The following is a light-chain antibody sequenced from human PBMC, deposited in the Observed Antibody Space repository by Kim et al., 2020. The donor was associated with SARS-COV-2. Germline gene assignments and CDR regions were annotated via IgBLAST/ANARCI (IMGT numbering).Light chain of an antibody. CDR1: QSVSSNY. J-gene: IGKJ1*01. CDR2: GAS. V-gene: IGKV3-20*01. Sequence: EIVLTQSPGTLSLSPGERATLSCRASQSVSSNYLAWYQQKPGQAPRLLIYGASSRATGIPDRFSGSGSGTDFTLTITRLEPEDFAVYYCQQDSSSPATFGHGTKVDIK. CDR3: QQDSSSPAT.